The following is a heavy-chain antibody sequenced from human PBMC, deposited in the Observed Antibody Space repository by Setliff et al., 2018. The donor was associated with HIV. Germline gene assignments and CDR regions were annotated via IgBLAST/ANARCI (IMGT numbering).Heavy chain of an antibody. V-gene: IGHV3-11*01. CDR2: ISSSGSTI. D-gene: IGHD6-19*01. CDR3: TTDGGLAVASSFY. J-gene: IGHJ4*02. Sequence: GGSLRLSCAASGFTFSTYAMSWVRQAPGRGLEWVSAISSSGSTIYYADSVKGRFTISRDNAKNSLYLQMNSLKTEDTAVYYCTTDGGLAVASSFYWGQGTLVTVSS. CDR1: GFTFSTYA.